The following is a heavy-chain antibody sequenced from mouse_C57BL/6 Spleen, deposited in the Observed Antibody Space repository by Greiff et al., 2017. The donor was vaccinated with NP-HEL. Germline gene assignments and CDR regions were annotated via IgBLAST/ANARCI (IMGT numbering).Heavy chain of an antibody. Sequence: QVQLQQPGTELVKPGASVKLSCKASGYTFTSYWMHWVKQRPGQGLEWIGNINPSNGGTNYNEKFKDKATLTADKSSSTAYMQLSSLTYEDSAVYYCASYYYGSDWYFDVWGTGTTVTVSS. J-gene: IGHJ1*03. CDR3: ASYYYGSDWYFDV. V-gene: IGHV1-53*01. CDR2: INPSNGGT. CDR1: GYTFTSYW. D-gene: IGHD1-1*01.